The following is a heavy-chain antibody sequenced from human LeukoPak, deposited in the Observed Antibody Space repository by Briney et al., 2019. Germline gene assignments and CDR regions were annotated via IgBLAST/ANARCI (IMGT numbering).Heavy chain of an antibody. J-gene: IGHJ6*02. CDR1: GYTFTSYD. D-gene: IGHD3-10*01. CDR2: MNPNSGNT. V-gene: IGHV1-8*01. CDR3: ARLGGMVRGLYGMDV. Sequence: ASVKVSCKASGYTFTSYDINWVRQATGQGLEWMGWMNPNSGNTGYAQKFQGRVTMTRNTSISTAYMELSSLRSEDTAVYYCARLGGMVRGLYGMDVWGQGTTVTVSS.